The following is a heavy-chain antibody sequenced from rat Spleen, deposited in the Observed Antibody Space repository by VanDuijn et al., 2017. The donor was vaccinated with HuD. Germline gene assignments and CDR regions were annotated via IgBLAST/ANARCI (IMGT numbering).Heavy chain of an antibody. J-gene: IGHJ2*01. D-gene: IGHD3-8*01. V-gene: IGHV5-31*01. Sequence: EVQLVESGGGLVQSKESLKISCAASGFTFNNYWMTWIRQAPGKGLEWVASITNTGGSTYYPDSVKGRFTISRDNAKSTLYLQMNSLQTEDTATYYCVRANRETYAHFDYWGQGVMVTVSS. CDR2: ITNTGGST. CDR1: GFTFNNYW. CDR3: VRANRETYAHFDY.